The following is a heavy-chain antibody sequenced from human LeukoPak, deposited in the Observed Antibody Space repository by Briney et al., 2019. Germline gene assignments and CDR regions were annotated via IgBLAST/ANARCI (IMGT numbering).Heavy chain of an antibody. CDR2: IYYSGST. CDR3: VRLWLGERPPDV. Sequence: SETLSLTCTVSGGSISSGSYYWGWIRQPPGKGLGWIGSIYYSGSTYYNPSLKSRVTISVDTSMNQVSLKLNSVTAADTAVYYCVRLWLGERPPDVWGQGTTVTVSS. D-gene: IGHD3-10*01. CDR1: GGSISSGSYY. V-gene: IGHV4-39*01. J-gene: IGHJ6*02.